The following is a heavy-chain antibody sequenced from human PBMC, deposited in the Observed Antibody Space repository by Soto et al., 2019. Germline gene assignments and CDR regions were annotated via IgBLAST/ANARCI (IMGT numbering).Heavy chain of an antibody. CDR2: IKQDGSEK. D-gene: IGHD4-17*01. CDR1: GFTFSSYW. CDR3: ARVPTNDYGDYFDY. V-gene: IGHV3-7*01. Sequence: GGSLRLSCAASGFTFSSYWMSWVRQAPGKGLEWVANIKQDGSEKYYVDSVKGRFTISRDNAKNSLYLQMNSLRAEDTAVYYCARVPTNDYGDYFDYWGQGTLVTVSS. J-gene: IGHJ4*02.